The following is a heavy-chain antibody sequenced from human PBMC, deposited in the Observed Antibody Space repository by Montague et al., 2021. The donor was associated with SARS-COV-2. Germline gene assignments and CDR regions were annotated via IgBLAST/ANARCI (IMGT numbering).Heavy chain of an antibody. D-gene: IGHD3-9*01. Sequence: WLARIDWNDDKFYSTSLKTRLTISKETSKNQVVLTMTNMDPVDTATYYFARSYYDILINYDDAFDNWGQGTMVTVSS. J-gene: IGHJ3*02. V-gene: IGHV2-70*04. CDR3: ARSYYDILINYDDAFDN. CDR2: IDWNDDK.